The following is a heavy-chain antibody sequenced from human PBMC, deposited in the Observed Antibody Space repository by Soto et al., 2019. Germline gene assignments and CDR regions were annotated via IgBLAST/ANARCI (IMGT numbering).Heavy chain of an antibody. CDR2: ISAYNGNT. CDR1: GYTFTSYG. CDR3: ARDFLCSSTSCYPGVVWFDP. J-gene: IGHJ5*02. D-gene: IGHD2-2*01. V-gene: IGHV1-18*01. Sequence: ASVKVSCKASGYTFTSYGISWVRQAPGQGLEWMGWISAYNGNTNYAQKLQGRVTMTTDTSTSTAYMELRSLRSDDTAVYYCARDFLCSSTSCYPGVVWFDPWGQGTLVTVSS.